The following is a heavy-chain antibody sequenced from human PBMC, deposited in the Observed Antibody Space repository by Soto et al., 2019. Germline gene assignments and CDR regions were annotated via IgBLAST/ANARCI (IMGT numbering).Heavy chain of an antibody. D-gene: IGHD2-2*01. CDR2: IYYSGST. V-gene: IGHV4-31*03. CDR1: GGSISSGGYY. CDR3: ARDQGYNQLLPHYYYYGTDV. Sequence: QVQLQESGPGLVKPSQTLSLTCTVSGGSISSGGYYWSWIRQHPGKGLEWIGYIYYSGSTYYNPSLKSRVTISVDTSKNQFSLKLSSVTAADTAVYYCARDQGYNQLLPHYYYYGTDVWGQGTTVTVSS. J-gene: IGHJ6*02.